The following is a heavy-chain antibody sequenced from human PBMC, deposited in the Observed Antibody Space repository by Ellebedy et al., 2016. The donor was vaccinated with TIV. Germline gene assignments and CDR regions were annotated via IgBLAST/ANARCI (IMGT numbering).Heavy chain of an antibody. V-gene: IGHV4-39*01. Sequence: SETLSLXXTVSGGSISSSSYYWGWIRQPPGKGLEWIGSIYYSGSTYYNPSLKSRVTISVDTSKNQFSLKLSSVTAADTAVYYCARHAGTMVPQTYYYYYGMDVWGQGTTVTVSS. CDR2: IYYSGST. CDR3: ARHAGTMVPQTYYYYYGMDV. J-gene: IGHJ6*02. CDR1: GGSISSSSYY. D-gene: IGHD3-10*01.